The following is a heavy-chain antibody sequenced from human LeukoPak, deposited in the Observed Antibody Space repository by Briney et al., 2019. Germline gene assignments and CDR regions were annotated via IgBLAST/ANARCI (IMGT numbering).Heavy chain of an antibody. CDR3: TRRVYCSGGSCYDY. V-gene: IGHV3-49*04. D-gene: IGHD2-15*01. CDR1: GFTFGDYA. Sequence: PGGSLRLSCTASGFTFGDYAMSWVRQAPGKGREWVGFIRSKVYGGTTEYAASVKGRFTISRDDSKSIAYLQMNSLKTEDTAVYYCTRRVYCSGGSCYDYWGQGTLVTVSS. J-gene: IGHJ4*02. CDR2: IRSKVYGGTT.